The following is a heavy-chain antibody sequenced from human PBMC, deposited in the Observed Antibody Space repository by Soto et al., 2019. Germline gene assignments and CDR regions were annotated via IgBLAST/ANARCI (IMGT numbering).Heavy chain of an antibody. D-gene: IGHD3-16*02. CDR3: ARGGSDDYVWGSYRRYGVKVAFDI. V-gene: IGHV4-31*03. CDR2: IYYSGST. J-gene: IGHJ3*02. Sequence: QVQLQESGPGLVKPSQTLSLTCTVSGGSISSGGYYWSWIRQHPGKGLEWIGYIYYSGSTYYNPSIKSRVTISVDTSKTQCSLKLSSVTAADTAVYYCARGGSDDYVWGSYRRYGVKVAFDIWGQGTMVTVSS. CDR1: GGSISSGGYY.